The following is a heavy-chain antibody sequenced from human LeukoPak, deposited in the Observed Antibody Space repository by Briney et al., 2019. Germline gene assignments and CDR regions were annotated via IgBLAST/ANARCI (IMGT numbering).Heavy chain of an antibody. V-gene: IGHV3-23*01. CDR1: GFTFSNHG. J-gene: IGHJ4*02. D-gene: IGHD7-27*01. CDR2: VSPPGGGT. CDR3: ARDLAWGAFDY. Sequence: GGTLRLSCAASGFTFSNHGMNWFLQDPGKGLEWLSGVSPPGGGTYYADSVKGRFTISRDDSKNTLSLQMNSLRVEDTAVYYCARDLAWGAFDYWGQGTLVTVSS.